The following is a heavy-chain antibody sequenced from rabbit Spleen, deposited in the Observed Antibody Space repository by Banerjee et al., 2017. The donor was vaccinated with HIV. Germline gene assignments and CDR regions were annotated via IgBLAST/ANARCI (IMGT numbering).Heavy chain of an antibody. V-gene: IGHV1S45*01. D-gene: IGHD8-1*01. CDR3: ARDAGTSFSTYGMDL. CDR2: IYIGYGNT. CDR1: GFSLSNNYV. Sequence: QEQLVESGGGLVKPGASLTLTCTASGFSLSNNYVMCWVRQAPGKGLEWIACIYIGYGNTYYANWAKGRFTISKTSSTTVTLQMTSLTVADTATYFCARDAGTSFSTYGMDLWGPGTLVTVS. J-gene: IGHJ6*01.